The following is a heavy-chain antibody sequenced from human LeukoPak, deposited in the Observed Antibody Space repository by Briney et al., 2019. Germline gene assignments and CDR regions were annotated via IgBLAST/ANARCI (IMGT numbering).Heavy chain of an antibody. D-gene: IGHD5-24*01. Sequence: GGSLRLSCAASGFTFSYYSMNWVRQAPGKGLEWVSVIYSGGSTYYADSVKGRFTISRDNSKNTLYLQMNSLRAEDTAVYYCAKSGYNRFDYWGQGTLVTVSS. J-gene: IGHJ4*02. CDR1: GFTFSYYS. CDR3: AKSGYNRFDY. CDR2: IYSGGST. V-gene: IGHV3-53*01.